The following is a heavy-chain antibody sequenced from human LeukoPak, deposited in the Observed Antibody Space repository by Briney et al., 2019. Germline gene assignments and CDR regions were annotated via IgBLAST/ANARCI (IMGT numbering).Heavy chain of an antibody. Sequence: PSETLSLTSTVSGYSISSGYYWGWIRQPPGKGLEWIGSIYHSGSTYYNPSLKSRVTISVDTSKNQFSLKLSSVTAADTAVYYCARVRVHYDFWSGYPDYFDYWGQGTLVTVSS. V-gene: IGHV4-38-2*02. CDR2: IYHSGST. J-gene: IGHJ4*02. D-gene: IGHD3-3*01. CDR3: ARVRVHYDFWSGYPDYFDY. CDR1: GYSISSGYY.